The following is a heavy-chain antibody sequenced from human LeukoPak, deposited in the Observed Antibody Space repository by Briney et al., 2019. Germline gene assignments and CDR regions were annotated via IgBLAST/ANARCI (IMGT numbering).Heavy chain of an antibody. CDR2: ISSSGSTI. CDR3: ARDPLGYDILTGYTPRYFDY. CDR1: GFTFSSYE. D-gene: IGHD3-9*01. Sequence: LPGGSLRLSCAASGFTFSSYEMNWVRQAPGKGLEWVSYISSSGSTIYYADSVKGRFTISRDNAKNSLYLQMNSLRAEDTAVYYCARDPLGYDILTGYTPRYFDYWGQGTLSPSPQ. V-gene: IGHV3-48*03. J-gene: IGHJ4*02.